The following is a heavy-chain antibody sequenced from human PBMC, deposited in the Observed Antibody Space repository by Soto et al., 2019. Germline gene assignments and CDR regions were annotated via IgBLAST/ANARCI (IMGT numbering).Heavy chain of an antibody. CDR2: IWYDGSNK. V-gene: IGHV3-33*01. Sequence: QVQLVESGGGVVQPGRSLRLSCAASGFTFSSYGMHWVRQAPGKGLEWVAVIWYDGSNKYYADSVKGRFTISRDNSKNTLYLPMNSLRAEDTAVYYCARDRGYCSGGSCYDAFDIWGQGTMVTVSS. CDR3: ARDRGYCSGGSCYDAFDI. CDR1: GFTFSSYG. J-gene: IGHJ3*02. D-gene: IGHD2-15*01.